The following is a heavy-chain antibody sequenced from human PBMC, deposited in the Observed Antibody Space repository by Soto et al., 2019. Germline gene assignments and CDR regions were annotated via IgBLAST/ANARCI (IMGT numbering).Heavy chain of an antibody. CDR1: GFTFSSYG. CDR2: IWYDGSNK. J-gene: IGHJ4*02. Sequence: GGSLRLSCAASGFTFSSYGMHWVRQAPGKGLEWVAVIWYDGSNKYYADSVKGRFTISRDNSKNTLYLQMNSLRAEDTAVYYCARSVGYGSGSSSYFDYWGQGTLVTVSS. CDR3: ARSVGYGSGSSSYFDY. D-gene: IGHD3-10*01. V-gene: IGHV3-33*01.